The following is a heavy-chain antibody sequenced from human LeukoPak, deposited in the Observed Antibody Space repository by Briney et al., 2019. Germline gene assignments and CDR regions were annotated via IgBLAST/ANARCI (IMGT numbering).Heavy chain of an antibody. J-gene: IGHJ4*02. D-gene: IGHD3-22*01. CDR1: GGTFSSYA. CDR3: ASPPTAYYYDSSGYYYFDY. Sequence: SVKVSCKASGGTFSSYAISWVRQAPGQGLEWMGGIIPIFGTANYAQKFQGRVTITADESTSTAYMELSSLRSEDTAVYYCASPPTAYYYDSSGYYYFDYWGQGTLVTVSS. CDR2: IIPIFGTA. V-gene: IGHV1-69*01.